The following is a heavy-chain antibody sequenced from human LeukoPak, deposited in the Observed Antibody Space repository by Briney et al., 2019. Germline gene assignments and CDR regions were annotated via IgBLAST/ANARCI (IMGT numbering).Heavy chain of an antibody. CDR1: GYTFAGHY. J-gene: IGHJ5*02. CDR2: INPNNGDT. Sequence: GASVKVSCKASGYTFAGHYIHWVRQAPGQGLEWMGWINPNNGDTNYAQKFQGRVTMTSDTSINTVYMELTKLSSDDAAVYYCARAVDCSGSNCYTVDWFDPWGQGTLLTVSS. V-gene: IGHV1-2*02. D-gene: IGHD2-2*02. CDR3: ARAVDCSGSNCYTVDWFDP.